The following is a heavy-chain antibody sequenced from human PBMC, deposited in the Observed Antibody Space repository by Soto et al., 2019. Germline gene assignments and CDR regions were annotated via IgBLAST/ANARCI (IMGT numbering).Heavy chain of an antibody. CDR1: GFTFSDYA. CDR2: VSSTGGTT. J-gene: IGHJ4*02. CDR3: AKRWGTSWQSYFDS. D-gene: IGHD6-13*01. V-gene: IGHV3-23*01. Sequence: GGSLRLSCAASGFTFSDYAMSWVRQAPGKGLEWVSLVSSTGGTTYYPDSVRGRFTISRDNSKNTLYLQMNSLRADDTAVYYCAKRWGTSWQSYFDSWGQGALVTVSS.